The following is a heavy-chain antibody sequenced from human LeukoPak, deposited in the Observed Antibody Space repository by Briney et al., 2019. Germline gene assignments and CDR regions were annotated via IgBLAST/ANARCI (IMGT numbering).Heavy chain of an antibody. Sequence: SETLSLTCTVSGDSLTSSTYYWGWIRPPPGKGLGWLGSIYYTGSTYYNPSLKSRVTISVDTSKNQFSLKLRSVTAADTAVYYCARLYYYDAGGYPNPWGQGTLVTVSS. CDR1: GDSLTSSTYY. D-gene: IGHD3-22*01. CDR2: IYYTGST. J-gene: IGHJ5*02. V-gene: IGHV4-39*01. CDR3: ARLYYYDAGGYPNP.